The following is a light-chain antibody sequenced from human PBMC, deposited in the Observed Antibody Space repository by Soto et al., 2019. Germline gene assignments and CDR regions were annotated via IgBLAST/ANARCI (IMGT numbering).Light chain of an antibody. J-gene: IGKJ2*01. CDR3: QQYNSYSAYT. CDR1: QSISSW. V-gene: IGKV1-5*01. Sequence: DIQMTQSPSTLSASVGDRVTITCRASQSISSWLAWYQQKPGKAPKLLIYDASSLESGVPSRFSGSGSGTAFTLTISSLQPDDFATYCCQQYNSYSAYTFGQGTKLEIK. CDR2: DAS.